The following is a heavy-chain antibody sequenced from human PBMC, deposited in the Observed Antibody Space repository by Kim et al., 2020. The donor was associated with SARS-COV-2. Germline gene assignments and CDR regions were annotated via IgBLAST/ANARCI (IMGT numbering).Heavy chain of an antibody. J-gene: IGHJ4*02. CDR1: GFTFSSYS. D-gene: IGHD2-15*01. Sequence: GGSLRLSCAASGFTFSSYSMYWVRQAPGKGLEWVSSITSSSSYIYYADSVKGRFTISRDNAKNSLYLQMNSLRAEDTAVYYCARIVVVAARGIDYWGQGTLVTVSS. CDR3: ARIVVVAARGIDY. V-gene: IGHV3-21*01. CDR2: ITSSSSYI.